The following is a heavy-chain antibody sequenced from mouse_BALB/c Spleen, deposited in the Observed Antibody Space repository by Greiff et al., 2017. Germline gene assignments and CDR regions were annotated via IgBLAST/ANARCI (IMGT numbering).Heavy chain of an antibody. J-gene: IGHJ4*01. CDR2: ISSGGSYT. V-gene: IGHV5-6*02. CDR3: ARAYYSRSMDY. Sequence: DVKLVESGGDLVKPGGSLKLSCAASGFTFSSYGMSWVRQTPDKRLEWVATISSGGSYTYYPDSVKGRFTISRDNAKNTLYLQMSSLKSEDTAMYYCARAYYSRSMDYWGQGTSVTVSS. CDR1: GFTFSSYG. D-gene: IGHD2-12*01.